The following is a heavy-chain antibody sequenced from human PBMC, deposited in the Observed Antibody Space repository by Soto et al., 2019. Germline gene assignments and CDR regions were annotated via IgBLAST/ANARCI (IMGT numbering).Heavy chain of an antibody. CDR2: ISSSSSYR. J-gene: IGHJ4*02. D-gene: IGHD3-22*01. V-gene: IGHV3-11*06. CDR3: ARGYDDSGYYYVPGD. CDR1: GFSFSDYY. Sequence: QVQLVEPGGGLVKPGGSLRLSCAASGFSFSDYYVSWIRQAPGKGLEWIAHISSSSSYRNYADSFEGRFTISRDNAKKSVDLQMNSLRAEDTAVYYCARGYDDSGYYYVPGDWGQGTLVTVSS.